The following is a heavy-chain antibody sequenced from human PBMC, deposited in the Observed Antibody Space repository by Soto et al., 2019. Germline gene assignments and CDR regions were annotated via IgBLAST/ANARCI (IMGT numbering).Heavy chain of an antibody. D-gene: IGHD6-6*01. CDR3: ARDGGSSFYYYYYGMDV. J-gene: IGHJ6*02. Sequence: GGSLRLSCAASGFTFSSYWMHWVRQAPGKGLVWVSRINSDGSSTSYADSVKGRFTISRDNAKNTLYLQMNSLRAEDTAVYYCARDGGSSFYYYYYGMDVWGQGTTVTVSS. CDR1: GFTFSSYW. CDR2: INSDGSST. V-gene: IGHV3-74*01.